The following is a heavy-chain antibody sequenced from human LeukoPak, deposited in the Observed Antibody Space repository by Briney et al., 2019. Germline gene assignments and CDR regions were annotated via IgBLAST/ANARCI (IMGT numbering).Heavy chain of an antibody. Sequence: EASVNVSCTASGGTFSSYAISWVRQAPGQGLEWMGGIIPVFGTANYAQKFQGRVTITADESTSTAYMELSSLRPEDTAVYYCARESGSSDAFDIWGQGTMVTVSS. CDR2: IIPVFGTA. D-gene: IGHD6-6*01. J-gene: IGHJ3*02. V-gene: IGHV1-69*13. CDR3: ARESGSSDAFDI. CDR1: GGTFSSYA.